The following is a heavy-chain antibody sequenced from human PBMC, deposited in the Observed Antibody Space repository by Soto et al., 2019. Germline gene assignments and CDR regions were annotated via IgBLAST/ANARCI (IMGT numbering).Heavy chain of an antibody. D-gene: IGHD5-18*01. V-gene: IGHV5-51*01. CDR2: IYPDDSDT. Sequence: PGESLKISCKGSGYSFTRYWIGWVRQVPGKGLEWMGIIYPDDSDTRYSPSFQGQVIMSADKSISTAYLQWSSLKASDTAMYYCARQGKYNYGSNDFWGQGTLVTVSS. CDR3: ARQGKYNYGSNDF. CDR1: GYSFTRYW. J-gene: IGHJ4*02.